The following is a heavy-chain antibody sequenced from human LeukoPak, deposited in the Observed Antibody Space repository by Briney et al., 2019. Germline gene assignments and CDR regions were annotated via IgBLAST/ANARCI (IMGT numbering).Heavy chain of an antibody. CDR3: ARDVGGSYRIGAFDI. Sequence: SETLSLTCTVSGGSISSYYWSWIRQPPGKGLEWIGYIYYSGSTNYNPSLKSRVTISVDTSKNQFSLKLSSVTAADTAVYYCARDVGGSYRIGAFDIWGQGTMVTVSS. CDR2: IYYSGST. J-gene: IGHJ3*02. CDR1: GGSISSYY. V-gene: IGHV4-59*12. D-gene: IGHD1-26*01.